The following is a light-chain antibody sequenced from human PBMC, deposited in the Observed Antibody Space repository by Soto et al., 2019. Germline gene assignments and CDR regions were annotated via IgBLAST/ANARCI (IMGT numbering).Light chain of an antibody. J-gene: IGLJ2*01. CDR2: GNN. V-gene: IGLV1-47*01. Sequence: QPVLTQPPSASGTPGQRVTISCSGSSSNIGSNYVYWYQQFPGAAPKPLIYGNNQRPSGVPDRFSGSKSGTSASLAISGLRSEEEADYYSASWDDSLSGVVFGGGAKLTVL. CDR1: SSNIGSNY. CDR3: ASWDDSLSGVV.